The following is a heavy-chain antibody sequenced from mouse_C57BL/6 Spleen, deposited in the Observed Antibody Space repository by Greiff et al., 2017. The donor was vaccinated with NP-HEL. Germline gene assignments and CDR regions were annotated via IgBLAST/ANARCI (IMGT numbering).Heavy chain of an antibody. D-gene: IGHD4-1*01. CDR3: VRDHWDAMDY. J-gene: IGHJ4*01. CDR1: GFTFNTYA. Sequence: EVQLVESGGGLVQPKGSLKLSCAASGFTFNTYAMHWVRQAPGKGLEWVARIRSKCSNYATYYADSVKDRFTISRDDSQSMLYLQMNNLKTEDTAMYYCVRDHWDAMDYWGQGTSVTVSS. CDR2: IRSKCSNYAT. V-gene: IGHV10-3*01.